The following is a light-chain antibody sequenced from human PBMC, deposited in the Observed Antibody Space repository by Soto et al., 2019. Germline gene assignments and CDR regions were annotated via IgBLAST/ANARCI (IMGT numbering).Light chain of an antibody. V-gene: IGLV2-8*01. CDR3: SSYAGSNNLGV. CDR1: NSDVGAYNY. Sequence: QSALTQPPSASGSPGQSVTISCTGTNSDVGAYNYVSWYQQHPGKAPKLMIYEVSKRPSGVPDRLSGSKSGNTASLTVSGLQAEDEAYYYCSSYAGSNNLGVFGTGTKLTVL. J-gene: IGLJ1*01. CDR2: EVS.